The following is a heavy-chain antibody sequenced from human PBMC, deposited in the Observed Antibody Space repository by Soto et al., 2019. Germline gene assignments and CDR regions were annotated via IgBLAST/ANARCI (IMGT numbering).Heavy chain of an antibody. CDR1: GGSISSGGYS. V-gene: IGHV4-30-2*01. Sequence: KASETLSLTCAVSGGSISSGGYSWSWIRQPPGKGLEWIGYIYHSGSTYYNPSLKSRVTISVDRSKNQFSLKLSSVTAADTAVYYCARGRRITGRDWFDPWGQGTLVTVSS. D-gene: IGHD1-20*01. CDR3: ARGRRITGRDWFDP. J-gene: IGHJ5*02. CDR2: IYHSGST.